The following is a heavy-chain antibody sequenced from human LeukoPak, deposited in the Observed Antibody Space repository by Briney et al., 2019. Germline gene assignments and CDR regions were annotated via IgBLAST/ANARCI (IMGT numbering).Heavy chain of an antibody. J-gene: IGHJ4*02. V-gene: IGHV1-8*01. CDR2: MNPNSGNT. D-gene: IGHD4-17*01. Sequence: ASVKVSCKASGYTFTSYNINWVRQATGQGLEWMGWMNPNSGNTGYAQKFQGRVTMTRNTSISTAYMELSSLRSEDTAVYYCARGSYYGDYPGYWGQGTLVTVSS. CDR3: ARGSYYGDYPGY. CDR1: GYTFTSYN.